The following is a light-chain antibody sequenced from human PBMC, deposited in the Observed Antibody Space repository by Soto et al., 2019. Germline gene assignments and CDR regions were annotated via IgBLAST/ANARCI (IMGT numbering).Light chain of an antibody. V-gene: IGKV1-5*03. CDR1: QSIGSW. CDR3: QHYNSYPWT. CDR2: KAS. J-gene: IGKJ1*01. Sequence: DIQMTRSPSTLSASVGDAVTIPCRASQSIGSWLAWYQQKPGKAPKLLIYKASSLESGVPSRFSGSGSGTEFTLTISSLQPDDFATYYCQHYNSYPWTFGQGTKVEIK.